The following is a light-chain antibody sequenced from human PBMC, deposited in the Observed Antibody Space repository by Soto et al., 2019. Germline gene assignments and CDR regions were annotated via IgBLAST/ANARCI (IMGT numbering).Light chain of an antibody. CDR3: QQTFSPPYT. J-gene: IGKJ2*01. CDR2: VAS. CDR1: QSISNS. Sequence: DIPMTQSLSSLSASVGDTVTITCRASQSISNSLSWYQQKPGKAPQFLIYVASTLQRGVPSRFSGSGSGTDFTLTISSLQPEDVATYYCQQTFSPPYTFGQGTKLEIK. V-gene: IGKV1-39*01.